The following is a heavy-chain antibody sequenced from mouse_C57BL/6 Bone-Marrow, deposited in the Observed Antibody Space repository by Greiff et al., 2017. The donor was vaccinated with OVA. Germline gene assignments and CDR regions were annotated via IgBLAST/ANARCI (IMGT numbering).Heavy chain of an antibody. CDR3: ARSTTTVVAGDYAMDY. J-gene: IGHJ4*01. CDR2: IHPNSGST. V-gene: IGHV1-64*01. Sequence: VQLQQPGAELVKPGASVKLSCKASGYTFTSYWMHWVKQRPGQGLEWIGMIHPNSGSTNYNEKFKSKATLTVDKSSSTAYMQLSSLTSEDSAVYYCARSTTTVVAGDYAMDYWGQGTSVTVSS. CDR1: GYTFTSYW. D-gene: IGHD1-1*01.